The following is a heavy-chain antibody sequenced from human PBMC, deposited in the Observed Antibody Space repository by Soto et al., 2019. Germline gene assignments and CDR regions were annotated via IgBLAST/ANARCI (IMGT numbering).Heavy chain of an antibody. D-gene: IGHD6-13*01. J-gene: IGHJ6*02. CDR1: GFTFSSYW. CDR3: ARIAASGRGWDV. V-gene: IGHV3-7*01. CDR2: IKQDGSEE. Sequence: EVQLVESGGGLVQPGGSLRLSCVDSGFTFSSYWMSWVRQAPVKGLEWVGNIKQDGSEENYADSVKGRFTISRDNAKKSMYRQMNSLRVEDTAVYYCARIAASGRGWDVWGQGTTVVVSS.